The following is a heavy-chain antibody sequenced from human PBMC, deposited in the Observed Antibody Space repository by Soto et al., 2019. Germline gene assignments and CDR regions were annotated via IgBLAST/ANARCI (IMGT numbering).Heavy chain of an antibody. CDR2: IIGHNGRT. V-gene: IGHV3-23*01. D-gene: IGHD6-19*01. CDR1: GFIFDTFD. Sequence: EVQLLGSGGGLVQPGGSLRLSCAASGFIFDTFDMSWVRQAPGKGLEWVSAIIGHNGRTYYAYSVTGRFTTSKDNPNKTLYLQMNSLRVEVTAIYYCTKGAWLDDFCGQGVLVTVSS. CDR3: TKGAWLDDF. J-gene: IGHJ4*02.